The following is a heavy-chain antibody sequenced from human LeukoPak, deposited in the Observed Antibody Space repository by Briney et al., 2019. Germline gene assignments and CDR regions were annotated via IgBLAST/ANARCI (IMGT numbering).Heavy chain of an antibody. CDR3: ARHYIVVVPAATPGGGWFDP. Sequence: SETLSLTCAVSGYSISSGYYWGWIRQPPGKGLEWIGSIYHSGSTYYNPSLKSRVTIPVDTSKNQFSLKLSSVTAADTAVYYCARHYIVVVPAATPGGGWFDPWGQGTLVTVSS. V-gene: IGHV4-38-2*01. CDR2: IYHSGST. CDR1: GYSISSGYY. D-gene: IGHD2-2*01. J-gene: IGHJ5*02.